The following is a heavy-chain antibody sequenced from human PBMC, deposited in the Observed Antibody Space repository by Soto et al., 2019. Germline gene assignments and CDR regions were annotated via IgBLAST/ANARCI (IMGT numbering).Heavy chain of an antibody. CDR3: ARGAVVVPNGLIAGMDV. Sequence: ASVKVSCKPSGYSFSNFYVHWERQAPGQGLEWMGIIDPSSGTTSYTKKFQERVTMTRDTSMSTVYMELSRLRSEDTAVYYCARGAVVVPNGLIAGMDVWGLGTTVTVSS. D-gene: IGHD2-15*01. CDR1: GYSFSNFY. CDR2: IDPSSGTT. J-gene: IGHJ6*02. V-gene: IGHV1-46*01.